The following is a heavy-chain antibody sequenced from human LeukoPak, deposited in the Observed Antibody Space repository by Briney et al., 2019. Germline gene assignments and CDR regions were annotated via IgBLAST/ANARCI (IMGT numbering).Heavy chain of an antibody. J-gene: IGHJ4*02. Sequence: SETLSLTCTVSGGSISSYYWSWIRQPPGKGLEWIGYIYYSGSTNYNPSLKSRVTISVDTSKNQFSLKLSSVTAADTAVYHCARSGRLRYFDWWGQGTLVTVSS. CDR1: GGSISSYY. CDR2: IYYSGST. V-gene: IGHV4-59*01. D-gene: IGHD3-9*01. CDR3: ARSGRLRYFDW.